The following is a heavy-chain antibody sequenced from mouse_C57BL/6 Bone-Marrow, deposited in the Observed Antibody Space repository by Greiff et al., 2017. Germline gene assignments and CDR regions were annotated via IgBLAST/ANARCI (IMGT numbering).Heavy chain of an antibody. Sequence: VKLQQSGAELVMPGASVKLSCKASGYTFTSYWMHWVKQRPGQGLEWIGEIDPSDSYTNYNQKFKGKSTLTVDKSSSTAYMQLSSLTSEDSAVYYCARWGLGDYWGQGTTLTVSS. CDR3: ARWGLGDY. D-gene: IGHD4-1*01. V-gene: IGHV1-69*01. J-gene: IGHJ2*01. CDR1: GYTFTSYW. CDR2: IDPSDSYT.